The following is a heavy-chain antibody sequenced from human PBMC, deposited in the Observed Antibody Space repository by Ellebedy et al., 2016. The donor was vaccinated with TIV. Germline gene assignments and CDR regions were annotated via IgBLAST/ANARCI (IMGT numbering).Heavy chain of an antibody. V-gene: IGHV4-59*11. D-gene: IGHD6-19*01. CDR1: GGSISGHD. CDR3: ARPIGPYSSGWYDAFDI. CDR2: LYYSGKT. J-gene: IGHJ3*02. Sequence: SETLSLTCNVSGGSISGHDWSWIRKPPGKGLEWIGNLYYSGKTHYNPSLTSRVTISVDTSKNQLSLKLSSVTAADTAVYYCARPIGPYSSGWYDAFDIWGQGTMVTVSS.